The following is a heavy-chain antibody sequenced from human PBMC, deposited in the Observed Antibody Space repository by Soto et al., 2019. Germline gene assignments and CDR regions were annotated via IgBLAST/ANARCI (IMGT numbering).Heavy chain of an antibody. D-gene: IGHD2-2*01. J-gene: IGHJ5*02. CDR1: GESISSTNW. CDR3: ARVRQGCSSTSCYFDP. CDR2: IHPRGNT. Sequence: QVQLQESGPGLVKPSGTLSLTCAVSGESISSTNWWNWVRQPPGKGLEWIGEIHPRGNTNYNPSLKRRVTISVDKSKNQSSLKMNFVTAADTAVYYCARVRQGCSSTSCYFDPWGQGTLVTVSS. V-gene: IGHV4-4*02.